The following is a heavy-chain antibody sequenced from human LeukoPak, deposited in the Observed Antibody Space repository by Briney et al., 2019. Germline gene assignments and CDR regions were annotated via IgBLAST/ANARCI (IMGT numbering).Heavy chain of an antibody. CDR2: ISAYNGNT. CDR1: GYTFTSYG. V-gene: IGHV1-18*01. D-gene: IGHD6-13*01. J-gene: IGHJ1*01. Sequence: ASVKVSFKASGYTFTSYGISWVRQAPGQGLEWMGWISAYNGNTNYAQKLQGRVTMTTDTSTSTAYMELRSLRYDDTAVYYCAVDSSSWYKDAEYFQHWGQGTLVTVSS. CDR3: AVDSSSWYKDAEYFQH.